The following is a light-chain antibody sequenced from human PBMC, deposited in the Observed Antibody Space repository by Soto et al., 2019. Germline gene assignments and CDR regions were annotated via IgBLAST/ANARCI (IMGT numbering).Light chain of an antibody. CDR3: QHYNSYSEA. CDR2: KAS. J-gene: IGKJ1*01. V-gene: IGKV1-5*03. Sequence: DIQMAPSPSTLSASVGDRVTITCRASQSISSWLAWYQRKPGKAPKLLIYKASTLKSGVPSRFSGSGSGTEFTLTISSLQPDDFATYYCQHYNSYSEAFGQGTKVDIK. CDR1: QSISSW.